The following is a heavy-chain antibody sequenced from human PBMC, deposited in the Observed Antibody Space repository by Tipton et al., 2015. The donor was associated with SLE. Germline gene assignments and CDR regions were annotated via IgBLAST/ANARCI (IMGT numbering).Heavy chain of an antibody. V-gene: IGHV4-39*07. CDR2: IDHSGST. Sequence: TLSLTCSVSGGSITNSNYFWGWIRQPPGKGLEWIGEIDHSGSTNYSPSLMSRVTMSLDKSRNQFSLKLTSVTAADTAVYYCAKDYNYDFPDYNWGQGTLVTVSS. J-gene: IGHJ4*02. D-gene: IGHD5-24*01. CDR3: AKDYNYDFPDYN. CDR1: GGSITNSNYF.